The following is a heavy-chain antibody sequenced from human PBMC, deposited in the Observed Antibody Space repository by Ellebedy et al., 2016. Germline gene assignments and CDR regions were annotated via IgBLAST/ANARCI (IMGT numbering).Heavy chain of an antibody. Sequence: GGSLRLSXAASAFNVMSWVRQAPGKGLEWVSISYIDGRTYYADSVKGRLSVSRDQSKNTVFLQMNNLRAEDTAVFYCAKTQDYSFPSWGQGTPVTVSS. CDR2: SYIDGRT. D-gene: IGHD2-21*01. J-gene: IGHJ1*01. CDR3: AKTQDYSFPS. CDR1: AFNV. V-gene: IGHV3-53*01.